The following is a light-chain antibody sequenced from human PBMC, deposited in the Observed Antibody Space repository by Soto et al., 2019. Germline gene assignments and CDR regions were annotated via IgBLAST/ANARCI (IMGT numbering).Light chain of an antibody. CDR3: SSYAGSNNFV. V-gene: IGLV2-8*01. Sequence: QSVLTQPPSASGSPGQSVTISCTGTSSDVGGYNYVSWYQQYPGKAPKLMISEVSKRPSGVPDRFSGSKSGNTASLTVSGLQAEDEADYYCSSYAGSNNFVFGTGTQLTVL. CDR2: EVS. J-gene: IGLJ1*01. CDR1: SSDVGGYNY.